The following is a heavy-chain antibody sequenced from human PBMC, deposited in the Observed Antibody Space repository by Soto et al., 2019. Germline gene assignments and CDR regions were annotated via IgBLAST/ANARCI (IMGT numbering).Heavy chain of an antibody. V-gene: IGHV4-61*01. CDR1: GGSVSSGSYY. CDR2: IYYSGST. J-gene: IGHJ5*02. CDR3: ARDPYYYGSGSYFQNWFDP. D-gene: IGHD3-10*01. Sequence: PSETLSLTCTVSGGSVSSGSYYWSCIRQPPGKGLEWIGYIYYSGSTNYNPSLKSRVTISVDTSKNQFSLKLSSVTAADTAVYYCARDPYYYGSGSYFQNWFDPWGQGTLVTVSS.